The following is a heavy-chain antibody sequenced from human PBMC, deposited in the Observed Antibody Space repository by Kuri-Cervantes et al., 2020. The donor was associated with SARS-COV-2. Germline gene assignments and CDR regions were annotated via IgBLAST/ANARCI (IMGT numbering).Heavy chain of an antibody. V-gene: IGHV1-69*13. Sequence: SVKVSCKASGGTFSSYAISWVRQAPGQGLEWMGGIIPIFGTANYAQKFQGRVTITADESTSTAYMALSSLRSEDTAVYYCASQTTGGVLFWGQGTLVTVSS. J-gene: IGHJ4*02. CDR3: ASQTTGGVLF. CDR2: IIPIFGTA. CDR1: GGTFSSYA. D-gene: IGHD4-17*01.